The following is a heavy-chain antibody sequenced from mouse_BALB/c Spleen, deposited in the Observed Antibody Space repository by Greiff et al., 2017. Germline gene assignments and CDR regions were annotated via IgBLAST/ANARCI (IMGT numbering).Heavy chain of an antibody. CDR2: ISSGGSYT. CDR3: ARHGIYYDYENYAMDY. CDR1: GFTFSSYG. J-gene: IGHJ4*01. Sequence: EVMLVESGGDLVKPGGSLKLSCAASGFTFSSYGMSWVRQTPDKRLEWVATISSGGSYTYYPDSVKGRFTISRDNAKNTLYLQMSSLKSEDTAMYYCARHGIYYDYENYAMDYWGQGTSVTVSS. D-gene: IGHD2-4*01. V-gene: IGHV5-6*01.